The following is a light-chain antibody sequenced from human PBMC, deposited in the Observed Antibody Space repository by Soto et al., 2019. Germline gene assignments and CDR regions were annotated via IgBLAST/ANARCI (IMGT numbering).Light chain of an antibody. J-gene: IGLJ3*02. Sequence: QSVLTQPPSASGTPGQRVTISCSGSTSNIGGNSENCYQQLPGTAPKHLIYSNNQRPSGVPDRCSGSNSVTSASLAIGGVQSEDEDDYYCAVWDDGLNGKVFGGGTKLTVL. CDR1: TSNIGGNS. CDR3: AVWDDGLNGKV. V-gene: IGLV1-44*01. CDR2: SNN.